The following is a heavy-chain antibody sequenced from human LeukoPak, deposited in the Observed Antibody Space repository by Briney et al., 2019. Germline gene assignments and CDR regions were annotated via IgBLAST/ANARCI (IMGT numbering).Heavy chain of an antibody. CDR1: GFTSSIYS. D-gene: IGHD3-10*01. Sequence: GGSLRLSCAPSGFTSSIYSMNWVPQAPGKGVEWVSSISRSSSYIYYADSVKGRFTISRDNAKNSLYLQMNSLRAEDTAVYYCARNYGSGSYYGHYGMDVWGKGTTVTVSS. CDR3: ARNYGSGSYYGHYGMDV. CDR2: ISRSSSYI. J-gene: IGHJ6*04. V-gene: IGHV3-21*01.